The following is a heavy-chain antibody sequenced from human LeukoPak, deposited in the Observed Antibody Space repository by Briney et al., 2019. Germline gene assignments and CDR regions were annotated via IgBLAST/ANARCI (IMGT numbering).Heavy chain of an antibody. J-gene: IGHJ4*02. CDR1: GYSFPVNY. CDR2: INPNTGGT. Sequence: ASVKVSHMTSGYSFPVNYIHWVRQAPGQGLEWMGWINPNTGGTNYAQKFQGRVTMTRDTSISTAYMELSSLRSDDTAVYYCARIHQYYSDGNGYYERWGQGTLVTVSP. V-gene: IGHV1-2*02. D-gene: IGHD3-22*01. CDR3: ARIHQYYSDGNGYYER.